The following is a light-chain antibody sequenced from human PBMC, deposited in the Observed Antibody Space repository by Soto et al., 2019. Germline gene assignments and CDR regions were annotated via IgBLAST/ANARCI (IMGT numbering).Light chain of an antibody. Sequence: DTQMTQSASSLSASVGDRVTIPCRASQSVSNYVNWYQHKPGKAPKLLIFTTSSLESGVPSRFSGSGSGTDFTLTISSLHPEDFATYYCQQTSIIPWTFGQGTPVEFK. CDR2: TTS. J-gene: IGKJ1*01. CDR1: QSVSNY. V-gene: IGKV1-39*01. CDR3: QQTSIIPWT.